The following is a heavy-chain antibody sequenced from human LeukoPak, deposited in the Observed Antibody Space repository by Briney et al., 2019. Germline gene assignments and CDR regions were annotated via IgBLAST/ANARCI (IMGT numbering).Heavy chain of an antibody. CDR3: ARPGYYYDSSGYYNDRKPSPTAFDI. Sequence: RRGESLKISCKGFGYSFTTFWIGWVRQMPGKGLESMGIIYPGDSDTRYSPSFQGQVTISADKSISTAYLQWSSLKASDTAMYYCARPGYYYDSSGYYNDRKPSPTAFDIWGRGTMVTVSS. D-gene: IGHD3-22*01. CDR2: IYPGDSDT. V-gene: IGHV5-51*01. J-gene: IGHJ3*02. CDR1: GYSFTTFW.